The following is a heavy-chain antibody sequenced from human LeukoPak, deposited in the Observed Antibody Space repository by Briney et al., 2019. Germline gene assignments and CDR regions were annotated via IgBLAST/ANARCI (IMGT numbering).Heavy chain of an antibody. CDR1: GFTFGDYA. D-gene: IGHD3-3*01. CDR3: ARDRSGYANDAFDL. J-gene: IGHJ3*01. CDR2: LSYGGTNK. Sequence: GGSLRLSCTASGFTFGDYAMHWVRQAPGKGLEWVAVLSYGGTNKYYADSVKGRFTISSDNSKNTMFLQMNSLRAEDTAVYHCARDRSGYANDAFDLWGQGTMVTVSS. V-gene: IGHV3-30-3*01.